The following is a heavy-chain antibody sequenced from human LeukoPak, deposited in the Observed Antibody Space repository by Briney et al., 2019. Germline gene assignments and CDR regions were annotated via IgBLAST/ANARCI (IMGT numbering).Heavy chain of an antibody. Sequence: SETLSLTCTVSGGSNSSSSYYWGWIRQPPGKGLEWIGSIYYSGSTYYNPSLKSRVTISVDTSKNQFSLKLISVTAADTAVYYCARGLRWELLSWGQGTLVTVSS. J-gene: IGHJ4*02. CDR1: GGSNSSSSYY. CDR2: IYYSGST. D-gene: IGHD1-26*01. V-gene: IGHV4-39*07. CDR3: ARGLRWELLS.